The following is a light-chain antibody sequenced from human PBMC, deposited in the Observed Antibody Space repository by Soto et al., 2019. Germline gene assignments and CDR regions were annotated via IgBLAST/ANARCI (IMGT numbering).Light chain of an antibody. Sequence: AIRMTQSPSSLSASTGDRVTITCRASQGISSYLAWYQQKPGKAHKLLIYAASTLQSGVQSRFSGSGSGTDFTLTIRCLQSEDFATYYCKQYYSYPRTVGGGTKVDIK. V-gene: IGKV1-8*01. J-gene: IGKJ4*01. CDR3: KQYYSYPRT. CDR1: QGISSY. CDR2: AAS.